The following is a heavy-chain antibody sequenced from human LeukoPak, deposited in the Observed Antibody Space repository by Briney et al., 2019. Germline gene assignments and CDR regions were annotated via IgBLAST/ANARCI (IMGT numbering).Heavy chain of an antibody. D-gene: IGHD1-26*01. CDR2: ISSSGSTI. Sequence: GGSLRLSCAASGFTFSNYGMHWVRQAPGKGLEWVSYISSSGSTIYYADSVKGRFTISRDNAKNSLYLQMNSLRAEDTAVYYCARDRVGYYYYYYGMDVWGQGTTVTVSS. J-gene: IGHJ6*02. CDR3: ARDRVGYYYYYYGMDV. V-gene: IGHV3-48*04. CDR1: GFTFSNYG.